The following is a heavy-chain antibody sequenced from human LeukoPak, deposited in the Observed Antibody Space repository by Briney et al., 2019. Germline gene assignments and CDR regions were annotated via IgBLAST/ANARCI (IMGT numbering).Heavy chain of an antibody. J-gene: IGHJ3*02. CDR1: GFSFSSYW. CDR3: ARKSGSSLDALDI. CDR2: IKQDGSEK. V-gene: IGHV3-7*01. D-gene: IGHD1-26*01. Sequence: GGSLRLSCATSGFSFSSYWMTWVRQAPGKGLEWVANIKQDGSEKYYVDSLKGRFTISRDNAKNSLYLQMNSLRAEDTAVYFCARKSGSSLDALDIWGQGTMVTVSS.